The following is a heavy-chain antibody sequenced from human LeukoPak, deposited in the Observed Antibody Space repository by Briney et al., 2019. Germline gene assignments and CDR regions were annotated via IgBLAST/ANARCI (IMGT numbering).Heavy chain of an antibody. V-gene: IGHV4-59*08. CDR2: IYYTGST. D-gene: IGHD3-22*01. CDR1: GGSINKYY. Sequence: SETLSLTCTVSGGSINKYYWSWVRQTPGKGLGCIGYIYYTGSTNYNPSLKSRITMSVDTSTNQFSLKLTSVTAADTAVYYCARLSSGSNPPFDYWGQGTLVTVSS. CDR3: ARLSSGSNPPFDY. J-gene: IGHJ4*02.